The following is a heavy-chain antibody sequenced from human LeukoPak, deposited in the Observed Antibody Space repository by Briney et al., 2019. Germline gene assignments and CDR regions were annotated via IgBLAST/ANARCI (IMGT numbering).Heavy chain of an antibody. CDR3: AKGMGYCSSTSCFPDV. D-gene: IGHD2-2*01. CDR1: GFTFSSYG. CDR2: ISGSGGST. Sequence: PGGSLRLSCAASGFTFSSYGMHWVRQAPGKGLEWVSAISGSGGSTYYADSVKGRFTISRDNSKNTLYLQMNSLRAEDTAVYYCAKGMGYCSSTSCFPDVWGKGTTVTVSS. J-gene: IGHJ6*04. V-gene: IGHV3-23*01.